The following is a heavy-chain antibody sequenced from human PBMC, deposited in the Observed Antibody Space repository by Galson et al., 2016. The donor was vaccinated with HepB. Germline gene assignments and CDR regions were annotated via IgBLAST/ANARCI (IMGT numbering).Heavy chain of an antibody. Sequence: TLSLTCTVSGASISSGGHYWSWIRQPPGKGLEWIGYINYSGSTYYNPSLQSRVTISLDKSKNQFSLKLSAVTAADTAVFYCARVVWGRTGILNYYPYNGMDVWDNGTTVTGSS. CDR3: ARVVWGRTGILNYYPYNGMDV. CDR2: INYSGST. J-gene: IGHJ6*04. V-gene: IGHV4-31*03. D-gene: IGHD1-1*01. CDR1: GASISSGGHY.